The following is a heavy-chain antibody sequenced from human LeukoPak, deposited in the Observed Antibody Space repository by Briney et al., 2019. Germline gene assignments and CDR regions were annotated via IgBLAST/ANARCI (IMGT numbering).Heavy chain of an antibody. D-gene: IGHD6-13*01. CDR1: GFTFSSYA. J-gene: IGHJ4*02. Sequence: GGSLRLSCAASGFTFSSYAMHWVRQAPGKGLEWVAVISYDGSNKYYADSVKGRITISRDNSKNTLYLQMNSLRAEDTAVYYCARDAAYFDYWGQGTLVTVSS. CDR2: ISYDGSNK. V-gene: IGHV3-30-3*01. CDR3: ARDAAYFDY.